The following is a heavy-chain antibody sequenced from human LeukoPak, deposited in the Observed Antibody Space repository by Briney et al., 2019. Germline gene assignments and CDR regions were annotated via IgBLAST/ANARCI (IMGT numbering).Heavy chain of an antibody. CDR1: GYSISSGYY. CDR2: IYHSGST. CDR3: ARGSYGSSSDAFDI. V-gene: IGHV4-38-2*02. J-gene: IGHJ3*02. Sequence: PSETLSLTCTVSGYSISSGYYWGWIRQPPGKGLEWIGSIYHSGSTYYNPSLKSRVTISVDTSKNQFSLKLSSVTAADTAVYYCARGSYGSSSDAFDIWGQGTMVTVSS. D-gene: IGHD3-22*01.